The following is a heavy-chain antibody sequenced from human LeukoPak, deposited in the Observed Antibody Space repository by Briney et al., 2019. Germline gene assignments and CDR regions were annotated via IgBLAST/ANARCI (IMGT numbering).Heavy chain of an antibody. V-gene: IGHV1-18*01. CDR1: GYTFSIYG. J-gene: IGHJ5*02. Sequence: ASVKVSCKASGYTFSIYGITWVRQAPGQGLEWMGWISAYTGNSNYAQKFQGRVTMTEDTSTDTAYMELSSLRSEDTAVYYCATAPDKDYGDYGWFDPWGQGTLVTVSS. D-gene: IGHD4-17*01. CDR2: ISAYTGNS. CDR3: ATAPDKDYGDYGWFDP.